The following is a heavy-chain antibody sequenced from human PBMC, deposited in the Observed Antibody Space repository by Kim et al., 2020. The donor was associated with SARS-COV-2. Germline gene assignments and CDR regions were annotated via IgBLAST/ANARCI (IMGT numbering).Heavy chain of an antibody. V-gene: IGHV3-23*01. CDR1: GFTFSSYG. D-gene: IGHD2-15*01. CDR2: ISSGGATT. Sequence: GGSLRLSCAASGFTFSSYGMSWVRQAPGKGLEWVSIISSGGATTYYADSVKGRFTVSRDNSKNTLYPQMNSLRVEDTAVYYCAKARRYCSGGSCYGGYFDYWGQGTMVPVSS. J-gene: IGHJ4*02. CDR3: AKARRYCSGGSCYGGYFDY.